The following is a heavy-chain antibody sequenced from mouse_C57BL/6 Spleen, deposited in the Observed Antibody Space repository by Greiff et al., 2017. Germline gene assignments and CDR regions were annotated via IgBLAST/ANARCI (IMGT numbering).Heavy chain of an antibody. CDR2: INPNNGGT. V-gene: IGHV1-26*01. CDR3: ARGGPTVVAKEYYFDY. Sequence: EVQLQQSGPELVKPGASVKISCKASGYTFTDYYMNWVKQSHGKSLEWIGDINPNNGGTSYNQKFKGKATLTVDKSSSQAYMELRSLTSEDSAVYYCARGGPTVVAKEYYFDYWGQGTTLTVSS. D-gene: IGHD1-1*01. CDR1: GYTFTDYY. J-gene: IGHJ2*01.